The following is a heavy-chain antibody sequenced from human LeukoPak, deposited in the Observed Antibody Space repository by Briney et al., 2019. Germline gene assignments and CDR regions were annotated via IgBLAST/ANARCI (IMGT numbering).Heavy chain of an antibody. V-gene: IGHV3-23*01. J-gene: IGHJ6*02. CDR2: ISGSGGST. CDR1: GFTFSNYA. CDR3: AKDKGWGYSTYDYYGMDV. D-gene: IGHD1-26*01. Sequence: GGSLRLSCAASGFTFSNYAMSWVRQAPGKGLEWGSAISGSGGSTYYAASVKGRFTISRDNSKNTLYLQMNSLRAEDTAVYYCAKDKGWGYSTYDYYGMDVWGQGTTVTVSS.